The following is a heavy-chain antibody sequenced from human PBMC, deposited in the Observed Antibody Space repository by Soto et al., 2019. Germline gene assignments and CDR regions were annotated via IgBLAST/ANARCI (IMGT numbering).Heavy chain of an antibody. CDR2: ISAYNGNT. D-gene: IGHD5-18*01. CDR1: GYTFTSYG. Sequence: QVQLVQSGAEVKKPGASVKVSCKASGYTFTSYGISWVRQAPGQGLEWMGWISAYNGNTNYAQKLQGRVTMTTDTSTSTAYMELRSLRSDYTAVYYCARAYPGYSYGTGFFQHWGQGTLVTVSS. CDR3: ARAYPGYSYGTGFFQH. V-gene: IGHV1-18*01. J-gene: IGHJ1*01.